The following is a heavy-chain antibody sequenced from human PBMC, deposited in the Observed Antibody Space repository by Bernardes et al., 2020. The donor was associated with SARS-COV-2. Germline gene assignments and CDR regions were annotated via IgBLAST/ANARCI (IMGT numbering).Heavy chain of an antibody. D-gene: IGHD6-13*01. Sequence: SETLSLTCAVSGGSISTTNWWAWVRQPPGKGLEWIGEIFHSGTTNYNPSLKSRVTISLDKSKNHFSLNLSFVTAADTAVYYCAKVIAAAGKGGVFDYYYYGLDVWGQGTTVTVSS. V-gene: IGHV4-4*02. CDR2: IFHSGTT. CDR1: GGSISTTNW. CDR3: AKVIAAAGKGGVFDYYYYGLDV. J-gene: IGHJ6*02.